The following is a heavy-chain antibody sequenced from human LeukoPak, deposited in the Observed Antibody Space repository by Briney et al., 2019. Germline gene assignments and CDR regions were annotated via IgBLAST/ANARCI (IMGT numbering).Heavy chain of an antibody. CDR3: ARDFVLEDTAMGPGDYYYYGMDV. V-gene: IGHV4-31*03. D-gene: IGHD5-18*01. CDR1: GGSISSGGYY. J-gene: IGHJ6*02. CDR2: IYYSGST. Sequence: PSQTLSLTCTVSGGSISSGGYYWSWIRQHPGKGLEWIGYIYYSGSTYYNPSPKSRFTMSVDTSKNQFSLKLSSVTAADTAVYYCARDFVLEDTAMGPGDYYYYGMDVWGQGTTVTVSS.